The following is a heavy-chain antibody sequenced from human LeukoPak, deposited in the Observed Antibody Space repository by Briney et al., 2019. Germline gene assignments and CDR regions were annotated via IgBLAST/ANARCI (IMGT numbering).Heavy chain of an antibody. Sequence: GGSLRLSCAASGFTFSSYAMSWVRQAPGKGLEWVSAISGSGGSTYYADSVKGRFTISRDNSKNTLYLQMNSPRAEDAAVYYCAKAGGIDFWSGYLDYWGQGTLVTVSS. CDR2: ISGSGGST. J-gene: IGHJ4*02. CDR1: GFTFSSYA. CDR3: AKAGGIDFWSGYLDY. D-gene: IGHD3-3*01. V-gene: IGHV3-23*01.